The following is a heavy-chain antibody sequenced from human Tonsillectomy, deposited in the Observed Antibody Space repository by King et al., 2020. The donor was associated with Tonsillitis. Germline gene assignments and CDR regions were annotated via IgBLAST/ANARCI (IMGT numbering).Heavy chain of an antibody. V-gene: IGHV3-30*18. J-gene: IGHJ4*02. CDR1: GFTFSSYG. CDR3: AKDTVSGLLWFYFDY. Sequence: VQLVDSGGGVVQPGRSLRLSCAASGFTFSSYGMHWVRQAPGKGLEWVAVISYDGNNKYYADSVKGRFTISRDNSKNTLYLQMNSLRAEDTAVYYCAKDTVSGLLWFYFDYWGQGTLVTVSS. CDR2: ISYDGNNK. D-gene: IGHD3-10*01.